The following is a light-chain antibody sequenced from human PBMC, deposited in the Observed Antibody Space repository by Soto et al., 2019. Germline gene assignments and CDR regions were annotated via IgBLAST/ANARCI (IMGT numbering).Light chain of an antibody. Sequence: DIVMTQSPVTLSVSPGERATLSCRASQSVSRNLDWYQQRPGQSLRLLFDGASTRATGIPARFSGSGSGTGFTLTISSLKSEDDEVYYCQQSSKWPYTFGQGTKLE. J-gene: IGKJ2*01. V-gene: IGKV3-15*01. CDR3: QQSSKWPYT. CDR2: GAS. CDR1: QSVSRN.